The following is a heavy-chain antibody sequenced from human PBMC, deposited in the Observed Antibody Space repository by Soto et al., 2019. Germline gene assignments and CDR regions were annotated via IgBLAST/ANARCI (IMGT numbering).Heavy chain of an antibody. D-gene: IGHD3-10*01. V-gene: IGHV4-31*03. CDR2: IYYSGGT. J-gene: IGHJ5*02. CDR3: AKGVRGVPNWFDP. Sequence: QVQLQESGPGLVRPSQTLSLSCTGSGDSISNSANHWSWIRQHPGEGLEWIGYIYYSGGTYYSPSLKGRVTMSIDASKNQFSLKLSSVTAADTAVYYCAKGVRGVPNWFDPWGQGTLVTVSS. CDR1: GDSISNSANH.